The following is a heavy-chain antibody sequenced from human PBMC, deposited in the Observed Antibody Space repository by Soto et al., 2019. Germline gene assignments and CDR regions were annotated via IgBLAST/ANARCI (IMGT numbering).Heavy chain of an antibody. V-gene: IGHV1-18*01. D-gene: IGHD3-16*02. Sequence: ASVKVSCKASGYTFTSYGISWVRQAPGQGLEWMGWISAYNGNTNYAQKLQGRVTMTTDTSTSTAYMELRSLRSDDTAVYYCARDGDYIWGSYRPQLGYMDVWGKGTTVTVSS. J-gene: IGHJ6*03. CDR2: ISAYNGNT. CDR3: ARDGDYIWGSYRPQLGYMDV. CDR1: GYTFTSYG.